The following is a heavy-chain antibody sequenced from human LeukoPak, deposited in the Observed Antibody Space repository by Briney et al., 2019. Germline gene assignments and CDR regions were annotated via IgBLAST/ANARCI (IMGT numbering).Heavy chain of an antibody. CDR2: IYYSGST. D-gene: IGHD6-19*01. CDR1: GGSISSSCYY. V-gene: IGHV4-61*01. CDR3: ARARPPGGWLIDY. Sequence: SETLSLTCTVSGGSISSSCYYWSWIRQPPGKGLEWFGYIYYSGSTNYNPSLKSRVTISVDTSKNQFSLKLSSVTAADTAVYYCARARPPGGWLIDYWGQGTLVTVSS. J-gene: IGHJ4*02.